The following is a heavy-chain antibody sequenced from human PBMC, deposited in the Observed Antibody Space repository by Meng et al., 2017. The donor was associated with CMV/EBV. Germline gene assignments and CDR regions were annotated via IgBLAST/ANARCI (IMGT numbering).Heavy chain of an antibody. CDR2: IWCDGSNI. Sequence: SCDMHWVREAPVKGVECVAVIWCDGSNICYADSVRGRFTISRDNSKNTLYLQMNSLRAEDTGVYCCARNLARVPLCGGDCPNPVNYWGQGTLVTSPQ. CDR1: SCD. CDR3: ARNLARVPLCGGDCPNPVNY. V-gene: IGHV3-33*01. D-gene: IGHD2-21*02. J-gene: IGHJ4*02.